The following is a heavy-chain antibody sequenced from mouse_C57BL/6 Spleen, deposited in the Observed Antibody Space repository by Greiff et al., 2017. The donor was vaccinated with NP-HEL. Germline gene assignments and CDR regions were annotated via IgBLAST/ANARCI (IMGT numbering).Heavy chain of an antibody. CDR2: ISDGGSYT. Sequence: EVMLVESGGGLVKPGGSLKLSCAASGFTFSSYAMSWVRQTPEKRLEWVATISDGGSYTYYPDNVKGRFTISRDNAKNNLYLQMSHLKAEDTAMYYCAREDYGSSYADYWGQGTTLTVSS. D-gene: IGHD1-1*01. CDR1: GFTFSSYA. J-gene: IGHJ2*01. CDR3: AREDYGSSYADY. V-gene: IGHV5-4*01.